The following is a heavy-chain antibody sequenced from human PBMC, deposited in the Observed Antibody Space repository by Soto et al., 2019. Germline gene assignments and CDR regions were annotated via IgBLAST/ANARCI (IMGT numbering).Heavy chain of an antibody. Sequence: SETLSLTCTVSGGSISSYYWSWIRQPPGKGLEWIGYIYYSGSTNYNPSLKSRVTISVDTSKNQFSLKLSSVTAADTAVYYCARSASYCSGGSCYYFDYWGQGNLVTVSS. CDR2: IYYSGST. V-gene: IGHV4-59*01. J-gene: IGHJ4*02. CDR1: GGSISSYY. CDR3: ARSASYCSGGSCYYFDY. D-gene: IGHD2-15*01.